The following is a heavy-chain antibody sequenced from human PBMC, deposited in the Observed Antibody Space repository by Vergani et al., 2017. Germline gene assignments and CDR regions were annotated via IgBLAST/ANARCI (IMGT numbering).Heavy chain of an antibody. V-gene: IGHV1-2*02. D-gene: IGHD4-17*01. CDR3: ARGRPYGGWFDP. Sequence: QVQLVQSGSEVKKPGASVKVSCKASGYNFNTYYIHWVRQAPGQGLEGMVLINPNTGDTKFAQKFQGRVTMTRDKSANTVYVEVTRLTSDDTAIYYCARGRPYGGWFDPWGQGSLVTVSS. CDR2: INPNTGDT. CDR1: GYNFNTYY. J-gene: IGHJ5*02.